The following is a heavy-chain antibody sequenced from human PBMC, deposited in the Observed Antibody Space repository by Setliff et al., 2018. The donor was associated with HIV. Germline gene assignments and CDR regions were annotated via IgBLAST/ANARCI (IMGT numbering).Heavy chain of an antibody. D-gene: IGHD3-22*01. J-gene: IGHJ4*02. CDR1: GGSISSGTYY. Sequence: SETLSLTCTVSGGSISSGTYYWTWIRQHPGKGLEWIGYIYHSGSTYYNPSLKSRLTISVDTSKNQFSLKLGSVTAADTAFYYWARAFYYDSSVDYWGQGTLVTVSS. CDR2: IYHSGST. V-gene: IGHV4-31*03. CDR3: ARAFYYDSSVDY.